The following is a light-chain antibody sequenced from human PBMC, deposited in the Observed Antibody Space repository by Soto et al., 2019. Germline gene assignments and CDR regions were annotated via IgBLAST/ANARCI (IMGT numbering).Light chain of an antibody. V-gene: IGKV1-39*01. CDR2: AAT. CDR1: QNVNKY. J-gene: IGKJ4*01. Sequence: DIQMTQSPSSLSASVGDRVTISCRASQNVNKYLNWYQQKPGNVPTLLIYAATTLQGGVPSRFNGSGFGTDFTVTISNLQPEDFATYYCQQRFSTPLSFGGATKVDIK. CDR3: QQRFSTPLS.